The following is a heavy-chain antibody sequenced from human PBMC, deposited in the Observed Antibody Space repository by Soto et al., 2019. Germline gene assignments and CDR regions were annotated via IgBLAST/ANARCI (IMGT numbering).Heavy chain of an antibody. D-gene: IGHD2-15*01. CDR3: AKALRYCSGGSCPFDY. CDR2: ISYDGSNK. Sequence: GGSLRLSCAASGFTFSSYGMHWVRQAPGKGLEWVAVISYDGSNKYYADSVKGRFTISRDNSKNTLYLQMNSLRAEDTAVYYCAKALRYCSGGSCPFDYWGQGTLVTVSS. J-gene: IGHJ4*02. CDR1: GFTFSSYG. V-gene: IGHV3-30*18.